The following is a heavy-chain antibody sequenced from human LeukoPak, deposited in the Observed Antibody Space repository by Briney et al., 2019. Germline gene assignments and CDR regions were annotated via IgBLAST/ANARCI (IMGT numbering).Heavy chain of an antibody. D-gene: IGHD6-19*01. J-gene: IGHJ5*02. CDR3: ARAPLIAVAGRGWFDP. Sequence: SETLSLTCTVSGGSISSYYRSWIRQPPVKGLEWIGYIYYSGSTNYNPSLKSRVTISVDTSKNQFSLKLSSVTAADTAVYYCARAPLIAVAGRGWFDPWGQGTLVTVSS. CDR1: GGSISSYY. V-gene: IGHV4-59*01. CDR2: IYYSGST.